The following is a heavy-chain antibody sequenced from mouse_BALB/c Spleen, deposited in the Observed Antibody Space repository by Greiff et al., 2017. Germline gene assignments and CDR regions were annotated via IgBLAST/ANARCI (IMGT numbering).Heavy chain of an antibody. CDR3: AREGRLFDY. CDR2: INSNGGST. V-gene: IGHV5-6-3*01. CDR1: GFTFSSYG. D-gene: IGHD3-3*01. Sequence: EVQLVESGGGLVQPGGSLKLSCAASGFTFSSYGMSWVRQTPDKRLELVATINSNGGSTYYPDSVKGRFTISRDNAKNTLYLQMSSLKSEDTAMYYCAREGRLFDYWGQGTTLTVSS. J-gene: IGHJ2*01.